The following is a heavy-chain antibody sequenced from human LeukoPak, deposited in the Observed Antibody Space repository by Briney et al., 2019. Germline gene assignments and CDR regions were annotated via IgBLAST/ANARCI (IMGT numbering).Heavy chain of an antibody. Sequence: PSETLSLTCAVYGGSFSGYYWSWIRQPPGKGLEWIGEINHSGSTSYNPSLKSRVTISVDTSKNQFSLNLSSVTAADTAVYYCARGSFPTTVTTRTHDYWGQGTLVTVSS. V-gene: IGHV4-34*01. CDR2: INHSGST. D-gene: IGHD4-17*01. J-gene: IGHJ4*02. CDR3: ARGSFPTTVTTRTHDY. CDR1: GGSFSGYY.